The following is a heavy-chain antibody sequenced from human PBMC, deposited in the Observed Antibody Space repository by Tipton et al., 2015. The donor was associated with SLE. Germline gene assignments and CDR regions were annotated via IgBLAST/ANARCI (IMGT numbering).Heavy chain of an antibody. CDR2: INHSGST. V-gene: IGHV4-34*01. CDR3: ASSYDFWSGYFDY. D-gene: IGHD3-3*01. CDR1: GGSFSGYY. Sequence: TLSLTCAVYGGSFSGYYWSWIRQPPGKGLEWIGEINHSGSTNYNPSLKSRVTISVDTSKNQFSLKLSYVTAADTAVYYCASSYDFWSGYFDYWGQGTLVTVSS. J-gene: IGHJ4*02.